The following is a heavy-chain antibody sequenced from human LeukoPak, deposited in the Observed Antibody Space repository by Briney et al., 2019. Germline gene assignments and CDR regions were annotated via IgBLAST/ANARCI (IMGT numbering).Heavy chain of an antibody. V-gene: IGHV4-61*02. Sequence: SQTLSPTWTVAGRSISSVSYYWSWIRQPAGKGLEWIARIYTSGSTNYNPSLKRRVTISVDTSKNPFSLKLSSLTAAHTAVYYCARGSGGGKDIVVVVAALPYYYMDVWGKGTTVTVSS. D-gene: IGHD2-15*01. CDR1: GRSISSVSYY. CDR3: ARGSGGGKDIVVVVAALPYYYMDV. J-gene: IGHJ6*03. CDR2: IYTSGST.